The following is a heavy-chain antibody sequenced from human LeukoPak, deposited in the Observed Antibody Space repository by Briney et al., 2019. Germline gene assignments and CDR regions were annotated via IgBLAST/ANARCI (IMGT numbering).Heavy chain of an antibody. CDR2: ISGSGSTI. CDR3: ARAWPYYYDSSGTIFDY. J-gene: IGHJ4*02. V-gene: IGHV3-23*01. D-gene: IGHD3-22*01. Sequence: GGSLRLSCAASGFTFSSYAMSWVRQAPGKGLEWVSAISGSGSTIYYADSVKGRFTISRDNAKNSLYLQMNSLRAEDTAVYYCARAWPYYYDSSGTIFDYWGQGTLVTVSS. CDR1: GFTFSSYA.